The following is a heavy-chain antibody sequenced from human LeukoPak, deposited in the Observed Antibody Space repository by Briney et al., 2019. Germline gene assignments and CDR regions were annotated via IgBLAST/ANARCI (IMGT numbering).Heavy chain of an antibody. D-gene: IGHD3/OR15-3a*01. J-gene: IGHJ2*01. V-gene: IGHV3-23*01. CDR3: AKDWTGTKPFDP. Sequence: GGSLRLSCAASGFTFSSYAMSWVRQAPGKGLEWVSSISGSGGSTYYADSVKGRFTISRDNSKNTLYMQMNSLRAKDTAVYYCAKDWTGTKPFDPWGRGTLVTVSS. CDR2: ISGSGGST. CDR1: GFTFSSYA.